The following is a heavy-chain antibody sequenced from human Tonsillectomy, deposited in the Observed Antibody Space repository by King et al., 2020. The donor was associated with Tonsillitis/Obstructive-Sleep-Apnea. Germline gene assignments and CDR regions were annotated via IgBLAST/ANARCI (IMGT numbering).Heavy chain of an antibody. CDR3: ALIRYDSGYPGPDY. CDR1: GFTVSSNS. CDR2: IYSGGSA. D-gene: IGHD5-12*01. Sequence: VQLVESGGGLIQPGGSLRLSCAASGFTVSSNSMRWVRQAPGKGLEWVSVIYSGGSAYYADSVKGRFTISRDNSKNTLYLQMNSLRAEDTAVYYCALIRYDSGYPGPDYWGQGTLVTVSS. J-gene: IGHJ4*02. V-gene: IGHV3-53*01.